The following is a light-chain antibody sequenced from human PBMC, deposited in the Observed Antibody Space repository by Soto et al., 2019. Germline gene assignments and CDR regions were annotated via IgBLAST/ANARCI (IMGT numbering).Light chain of an antibody. Sequence: DIQLTQSPSFLSASVGDRVTITCRDSQGISSYLAWYQQKPGKAPKLLIYAASTLQSGVPSRFSGSGSGTEFTLTISTLQPEDFATYYCLQLNSYPWTFGLGTKVEIK. CDR2: AAS. CDR1: QGISSY. J-gene: IGKJ1*01. CDR3: LQLNSYPWT. V-gene: IGKV1-9*01.